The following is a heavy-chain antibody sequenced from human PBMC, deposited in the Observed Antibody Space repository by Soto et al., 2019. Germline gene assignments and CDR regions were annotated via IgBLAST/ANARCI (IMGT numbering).Heavy chain of an antibody. D-gene: IGHD3-16*01. V-gene: IGHV3-21*01. J-gene: IGHJ5*02. CDR2: ISTSSSYI. CDR3: ARDLHDYVSFRFDP. Sequence: PGGSLRLSCAASGFTFSSYSMNWVRQAPGKGLEWVSSISTSSSYIYYADSMKGRFTISRDNAKNSLYLQMNSLRAEDTAVYYCARDLHDYVSFRFDPWGQGTLVTVPS. CDR1: GFTFSSYS.